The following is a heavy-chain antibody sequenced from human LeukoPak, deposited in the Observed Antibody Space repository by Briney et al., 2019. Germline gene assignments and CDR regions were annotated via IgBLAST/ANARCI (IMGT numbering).Heavy chain of an antibody. CDR1: GGSFSGYY. CDR2: INHSGST. J-gene: IGHJ4*02. D-gene: IGHD6-19*01. CDR3: ARGYRGTVAGLDY. V-gene: IGHV4-34*01. Sequence: SETLSLTCAVYGGSFSGYYWSWIRQPPGKGQEWIGEINHSGSTNYNPSLKSRVTISVDTSKNQFSLKLSSVTAADTAVYYCARGYRGTVAGLDYWGQGTLVTVSS.